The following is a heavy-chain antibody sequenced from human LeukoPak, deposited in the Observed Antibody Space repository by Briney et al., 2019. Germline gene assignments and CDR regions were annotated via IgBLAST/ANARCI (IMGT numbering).Heavy chain of an antibody. V-gene: IGHV4-59*12. J-gene: IGHJ4*02. Sequence: SETLSLTCSVSGGSISSYYWSWIRQPPGKGLEWIGYIYYSGSSDFNPSLQSRVTMSVDTSKNQFSLKLSSVTAADTAVYYCARTHDYGDFYYFDYWGQGTLVTVSS. CDR2: IYYSGSS. CDR3: ARTHDYGDFYYFDY. CDR1: GGSISSYY. D-gene: IGHD4-17*01.